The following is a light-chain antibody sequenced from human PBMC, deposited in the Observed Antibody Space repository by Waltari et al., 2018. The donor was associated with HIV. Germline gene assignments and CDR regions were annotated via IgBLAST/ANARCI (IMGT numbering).Light chain of an antibody. CDR3: QSYDSSLSGGDVV. J-gene: IGLJ2*01. V-gene: IGLV1-40*01. Sequence: QSVLTQPPSVSGAPGQRVTISCTGSSSNIGAGSAVHWYQHLPGTAPKLLIYGNSNRPSGVPDRFSGSKSGTSASLAITGLQAEDEADYYCQSYDSSLSGGDVVFGGGTKLTVL. CDR1: SSNIGAGSA. CDR2: GNS.